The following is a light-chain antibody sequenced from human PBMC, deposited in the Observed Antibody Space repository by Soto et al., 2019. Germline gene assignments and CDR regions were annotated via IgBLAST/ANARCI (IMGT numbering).Light chain of an antibody. CDR2: AAS. CDR3: QQSHGIPYT. CDR1: QTISRY. Sequence: DIQMTQSPPSLSASVGDRVTITCRASQTISRYLNWYQQQPGKAPKLLIYAASTLQSGVPSRFSGSGSGTDFTLTISSLQPEDFATYYCQQSHGIPYTFGQGTKLESK. V-gene: IGKV1-39*01. J-gene: IGKJ2*01.